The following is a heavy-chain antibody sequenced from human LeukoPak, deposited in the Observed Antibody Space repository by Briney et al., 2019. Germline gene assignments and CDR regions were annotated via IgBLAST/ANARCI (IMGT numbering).Heavy chain of an antibody. J-gene: IGHJ4*02. D-gene: IGHD3-22*01. CDR3: AKDWENYYDSSGYYPYYFDY. CDR1: GFTFSSYG. Sequence: QTGGSLRLSCAASGFTFSSYGMHWVRQAPGKGLEWVAFIRYDGSNKYYADSVKGRFTISRDNSKNTLYLQMNSLRAEDTAVYYCAKDWENYYDSSGYYPYYFDYWGQGTLVTASS. V-gene: IGHV3-30*02. CDR2: IRYDGSNK.